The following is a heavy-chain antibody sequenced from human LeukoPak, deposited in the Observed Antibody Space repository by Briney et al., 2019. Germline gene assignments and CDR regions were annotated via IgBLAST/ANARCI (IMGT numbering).Heavy chain of an antibody. Sequence: ASVPVSCTASGYPLTNYGLTWVRQAPGQGLEWVGWITSYNGNTDTAQRFQGRVTMTTDTSTSTAYMELRGLRSDDTAVYYCARRELSASYSFFDYWGQGTLVTVSS. CDR3: ARRELSASYSFFDY. CDR1: GYPLTNYG. D-gene: IGHD1-26*01. CDR2: ITSYNGNT. V-gene: IGHV1-18*01. J-gene: IGHJ4*02.